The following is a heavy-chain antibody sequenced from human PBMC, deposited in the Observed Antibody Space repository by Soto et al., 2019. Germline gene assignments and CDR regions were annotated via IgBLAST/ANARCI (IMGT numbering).Heavy chain of an antibody. V-gene: IGHV3-21*01. CDR3: ARRFHGSGSYLGAFDI. D-gene: IGHD3-10*01. J-gene: IGHJ3*02. CDR1: GFTFSSYS. Sequence: GGSLRLSCAASGFTFSSYSMNWVRQAPGKGLEWVSSISSGSNYIYYADSVKGRFTISRDNTKNSLYLQMNGLRAEDTAVYYCARRFHGSGSYLGAFDIWGQGTMVTVSS. CDR2: ISSGSNYI.